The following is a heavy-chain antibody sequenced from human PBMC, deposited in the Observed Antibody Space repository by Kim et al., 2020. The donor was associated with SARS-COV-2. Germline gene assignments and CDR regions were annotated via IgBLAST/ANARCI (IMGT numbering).Heavy chain of an antibody. D-gene: IGHD2-2*01. J-gene: IGHJ4*02. CDR3: AKDSVVVPAAMPDDY. Sequence: GGSLRLSCAASGFTFSSHGMHWVRQAPGKGLEWVAVISYDGSNKYYADSVKGRFTISRDNSKNTLYLQMNSLRAEDTAVYYCAKDSVVVPAAMPDDYWGQGTLVTVSS. CDR1: GFTFSSHG. V-gene: IGHV3-30*18. CDR2: ISYDGSNK.